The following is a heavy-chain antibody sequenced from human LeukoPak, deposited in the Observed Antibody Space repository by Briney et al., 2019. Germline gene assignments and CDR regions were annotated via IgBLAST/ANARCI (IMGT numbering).Heavy chain of an antibody. CDR3: AREDGTFDY. V-gene: IGHV3-7*01. CDR2: IKPDGDS. D-gene: IGHD1-14*01. Sequence: GGSLRLSCAASGFTFTSYWMNWVRQAPGKGLEWVANIKPDGDSYYVDSVKGRFTISRDNAKNSLYLQMNSLRAEDTAVYYCAREDGTFDYWGQGALVTASS. J-gene: IGHJ4*02. CDR1: GFTFTSYW.